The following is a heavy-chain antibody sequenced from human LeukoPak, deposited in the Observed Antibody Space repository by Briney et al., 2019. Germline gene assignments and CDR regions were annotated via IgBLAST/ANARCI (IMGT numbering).Heavy chain of an antibody. CDR3: AGIDFWSDYPKDY. D-gene: IGHD3-3*01. Sequence: SETLSLTCTVSGGAISTYYWSWIRQPPGKGLEWIGYIYYSGSTNYNPSLKSRVTISVDTSKNQFSLKLSSVTAADTAVYYCAGIDFWSDYPKDYWGQGTLVTVSS. V-gene: IGHV4-59*01. J-gene: IGHJ4*02. CDR2: IYYSGST. CDR1: GGAISTYY.